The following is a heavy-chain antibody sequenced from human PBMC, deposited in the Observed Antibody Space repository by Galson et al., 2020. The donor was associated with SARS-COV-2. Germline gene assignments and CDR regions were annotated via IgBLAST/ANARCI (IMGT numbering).Heavy chain of an antibody. CDR1: GFSLSTSGMC. J-gene: IGHJ6*02. CDR3: ARISSDYYFYYGVDV. V-gene: IGHV2-70*01. CDR2: IDWRDDK. Sequence: SGPTLVKLTQPLTLTCTFSGFSLSTSGMCVNWIRQPPGKALEWLALIDWRDDKYYSTSLKTRLTISKDTSKNQVVLTMTNMDPVDTATYYCARISSDYYFYYGVDVWGQGTTVTVSS.